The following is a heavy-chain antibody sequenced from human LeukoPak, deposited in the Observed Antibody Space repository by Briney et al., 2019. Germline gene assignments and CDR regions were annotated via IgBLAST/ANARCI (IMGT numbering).Heavy chain of an antibody. CDR1: GGSFSGYY. CDR2: INHSGST. Sequence: SETLSLTCAVYGGSFSGYYWSWIRQPPGKELEWIGEINHSGSTNYNPSLKSRVTISVDTSKNQFSLKLSSVTAADTAVYYCARAQQYYFDYWGQGTLVTVSS. V-gene: IGHV4-34*01. CDR3: ARAQQYYFDY. J-gene: IGHJ4*02. D-gene: IGHD1/OR15-1a*01.